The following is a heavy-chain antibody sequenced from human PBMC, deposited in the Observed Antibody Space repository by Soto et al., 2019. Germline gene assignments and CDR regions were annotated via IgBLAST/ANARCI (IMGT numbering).Heavy chain of an antibody. D-gene: IGHD1-7*01. CDR1: GFTFSSYG. V-gene: IGHV3-33*01. J-gene: IGHJ6*02. CDR2: IWYDGSNK. Sequence: PGGSLRLSCAASGFTFSSYGMHWVRQAPGKGLEWVAVIWYDGSNKYYADSVKGRFTISRDNSKNTLYLQMNSLRAEDTAVYYCARDLNNWNYFKRGDLYGMDVWGQGTTVTVSS. CDR3: ARDLNNWNYFKRGDLYGMDV.